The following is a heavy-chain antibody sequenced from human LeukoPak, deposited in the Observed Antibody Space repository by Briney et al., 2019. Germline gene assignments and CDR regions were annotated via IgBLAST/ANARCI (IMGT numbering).Heavy chain of an antibody. CDR1: GGSISSYY. J-gene: IGHJ5*02. CDR3: ARAADDYGDYTHWFDP. CDR2: IYYSGST. D-gene: IGHD4-17*01. V-gene: IGHV4-59*01. Sequence: SETLSLTCTVSGGSISSYYWSWIRQPPGKGLEWIGYIYYSGSTNYNPSLKSRVTISVDTSKNQFSLKLSSVTAADTAVYYCARAADDYGDYTHWFDPWGQGTPVTVSS.